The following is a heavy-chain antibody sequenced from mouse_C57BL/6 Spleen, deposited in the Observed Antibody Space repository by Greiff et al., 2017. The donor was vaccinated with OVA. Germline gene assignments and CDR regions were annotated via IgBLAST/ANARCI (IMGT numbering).Heavy chain of an antibody. CDR1: GFTITNTY. CDR3: ASDYDAGFAY. CDR2: IDPANGNT. Sequence: VHVKQSVAELVRPGASVKLSCTASGFTITNTYMHWVKQRPEQGLEWIGRIDPANGNTKYAPKFQGKATITADTSSNTAYLQLSSLTSEDTAIYCGASDYDAGFAYWGQGTLVTVSA. D-gene: IGHD2-4*01. J-gene: IGHJ3*01. V-gene: IGHV14-3*01.